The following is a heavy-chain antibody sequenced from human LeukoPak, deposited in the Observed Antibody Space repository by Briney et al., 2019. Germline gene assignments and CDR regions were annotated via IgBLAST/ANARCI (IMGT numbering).Heavy chain of an antibody. CDR2: ISWNSNSI. D-gene: IGHD6-13*01. V-gene: IGHV3-9*01. CDR3: VKDMSSGIVAADMDY. J-gene: IGHJ4*02. Sequence: GGSLRLSCAASGFTFDNYAMHWVRQAPGKGLEWVSGISWNSNSIGYADSVKGRFTISRDNAKNSLYLQMNSLRTEDTALYYCVKDMSSGIVAADMDYWGQGTLVIVSS. CDR1: GFTFDNYA.